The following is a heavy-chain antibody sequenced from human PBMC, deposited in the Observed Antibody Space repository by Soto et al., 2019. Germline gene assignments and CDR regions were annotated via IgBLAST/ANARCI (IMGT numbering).Heavy chain of an antibody. CDR1: GYTFTGYY. V-gene: IGHV1-2*04. Sequence: ASVKVSCKASGYTFTGYYMHWVRQAPGQGLEWMGWINPNSGNTSYAQKFQGWVTMTRNTSISTAYMELSSLRSEDTAVYYCARGPHYGDYVYYYYMDVWGKGTTVTVSS. CDR2: INPNSGNT. CDR3: ARGPHYGDYVYYYYMDV. D-gene: IGHD4-17*01. J-gene: IGHJ6*03.